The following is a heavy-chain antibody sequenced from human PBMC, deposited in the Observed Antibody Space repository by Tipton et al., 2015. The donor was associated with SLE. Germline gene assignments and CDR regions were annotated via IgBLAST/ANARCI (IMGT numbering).Heavy chain of an antibody. CDR2: INPYNDNT. J-gene: IGHJ6*03. Sequence: QSGAEVKKPGASVKVSCRASGYIFSTYGISWGRQAPGQGLEWMGWINPYNDNTDYVELLQGRVTMTTDTSTGTAYMELTSLNSDDASFYYCARHPVAGFLYFIDSWGTGTPVTFSS. CDR3: ARHPVAGFLYFIDS. V-gene: IGHV1-18*01. CDR1: GYIFSTYG.